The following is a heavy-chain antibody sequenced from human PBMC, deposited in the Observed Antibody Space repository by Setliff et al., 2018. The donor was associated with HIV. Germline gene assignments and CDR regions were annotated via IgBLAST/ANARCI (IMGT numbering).Heavy chain of an antibody. CDR3: SRGPTIRGSFTGVVYTAPLPSFDT. Sequence: KPSETLSLTCAVYGGSFSGFSWNWIRQPPGKGLEWIGDINNYGVTLYTSSLAGRVTISVDTSKNQFSLTLKSLTVADTALYFCSRGPTIRGSFTGVVYTAPLPSFDTWSQGSLVTVSS. D-gene: IGHD3-3*01. CDR1: GGSFSGFS. J-gene: IGHJ4*02. V-gene: IGHV4-34*01. CDR2: INNYGVT.